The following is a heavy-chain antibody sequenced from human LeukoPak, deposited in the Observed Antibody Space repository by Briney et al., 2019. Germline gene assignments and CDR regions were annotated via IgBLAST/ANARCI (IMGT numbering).Heavy chain of an antibody. CDR3: AKRGAYSPPY. Sequence: GGSLRLSCAASGFTFSSYEMNWVRQAPGKGLEWVSYISSSGSTIYYADSVKGRFTISRDNAKNSLYLQMNSLRAEDTAVYYCAKRGAYSPPYWGQGTLVTVSS. CDR2: ISSSGSTI. V-gene: IGHV3-48*03. CDR1: GFTFSSYE. J-gene: IGHJ4*02. D-gene: IGHD5-18*01.